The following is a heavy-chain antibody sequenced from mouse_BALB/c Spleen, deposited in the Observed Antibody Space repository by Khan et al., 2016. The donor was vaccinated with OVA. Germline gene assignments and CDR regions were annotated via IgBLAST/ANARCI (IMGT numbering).Heavy chain of an antibody. D-gene: IGHD2-1*01. V-gene: IGHV1-37*01. CDR2: INPNNGDP. Sequence: VQLQQSGPELVKPGASMKISCKASGYSFTGYILNWVKQSHGKNLEWIGLINPNNGDPSYNQKFKDKATLTIAKSSNTAYMELLSLTSEGSAVYYCARGGYGTFAYGGQGTLVTVSA. J-gene: IGHJ3*01. CDR3: ARGGYGTFAY. CDR1: GYSFTGYI.